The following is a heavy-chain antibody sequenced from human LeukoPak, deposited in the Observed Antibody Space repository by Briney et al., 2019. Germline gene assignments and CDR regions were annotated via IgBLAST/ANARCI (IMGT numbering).Heavy chain of an antibody. CDR3: AIYTGEWELLQYCFDH. J-gene: IGHJ4*02. D-gene: IGHD1-26*01. CDR1: GYSISSGYY. Sequence: SETLSLTXAVSGYSISSGYYWGWIRQPPGKGLEWIGSIYHSGSTYYNPSLKIRVTISVDTSKNQFSLKLSSVTAADTAVYYRAIYTGEWELLQYCFDHWGQGTLVTVSS. CDR2: IYHSGST. V-gene: IGHV4-38-2*01.